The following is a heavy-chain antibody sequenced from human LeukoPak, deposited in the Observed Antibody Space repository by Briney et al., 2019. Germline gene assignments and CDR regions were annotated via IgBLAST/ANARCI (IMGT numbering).Heavy chain of an antibody. CDR1: GYTFSGYY. Sequence: GASVKVSCKASGYTFSGYYIHWVRQAPGQGLEWMGWINPNSGGTNYAQKFRGRVTMTRDTSISTAYLELSRLRSDDTAVYFCARDPVVGALGGYFDYWGQGTLVTVSS. V-gene: IGHV1-2*02. J-gene: IGHJ4*02. CDR3: ARDPVVGALGGYFDY. CDR2: INPNSGGT. D-gene: IGHD1-26*01.